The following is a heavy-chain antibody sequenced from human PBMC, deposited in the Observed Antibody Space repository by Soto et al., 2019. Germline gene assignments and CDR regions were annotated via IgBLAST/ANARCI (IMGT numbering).Heavy chain of an antibody. Sequence: QVQLVESGGGVVQPGRSLRLSCAASGFTFSSYGMHWVRQAPGKGLEWVAVISYDGSNKYYADSVKGRITISRDDSKNTLDLQMRSLRAEDTAVYFCAKDPHYSGNDAFDIWGHGTIVTVSS. J-gene: IGHJ3*02. CDR2: ISYDGSNK. V-gene: IGHV3-30*18. D-gene: IGHD3-10*01. CDR3: AKDPHYSGNDAFDI. CDR1: GFTFSSYG.